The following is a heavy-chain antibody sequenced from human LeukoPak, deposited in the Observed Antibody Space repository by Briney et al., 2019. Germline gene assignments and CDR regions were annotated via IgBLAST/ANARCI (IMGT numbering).Heavy chain of an antibody. J-gene: IGHJ4*02. D-gene: IGHD4-17*01. CDR2: IRYDGSNK. V-gene: IGHV3-30*02. Sequence: PGGSLRLSCAASGFTFSSYCMHWVRQAPGKGLELVAFIRYDGSNKYYADSVKVRFTISRDNYKNTLYLQMNSLRAEDTAVYYCAKDMTTATGFVDYWGQGTLVTVSS. CDR3: AKDMTTATGFVDY. CDR1: GFTFSSYC.